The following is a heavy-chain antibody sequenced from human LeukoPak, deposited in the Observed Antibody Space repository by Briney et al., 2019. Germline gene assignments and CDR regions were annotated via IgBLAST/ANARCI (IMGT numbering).Heavy chain of an antibody. J-gene: IGHJ6*03. CDR3: SKTAVQDGDYYYYMDV. CDR1: GFTLWEYG. D-gene: IGHD6-19*01. Sequence: PGGPLRLPCAASGFTLWEYGVHWARQAPGKRLEGVAFIRYDGRRIFYVYSVSGRFTISIDNSNNTLYLQMHGLRGEDTASYHCSKTAVQDGDYYYYMDVWGKGTTVTVSS. V-gene: IGHV3-30*02. CDR2: IRYDGRRI.